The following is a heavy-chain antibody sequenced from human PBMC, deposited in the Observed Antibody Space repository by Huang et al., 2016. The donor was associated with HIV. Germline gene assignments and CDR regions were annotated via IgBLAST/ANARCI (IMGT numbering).Heavy chain of an antibody. Sequence: QLLLQESGPGLVKPSEALALPCAVSGGSIRSSDYHWGWIRPPPGKGLEWIGSIYYKGSTHYSPSLKSRGTIAVDTSKNLFFLNLTSMTAADTAVYYCARHREGPVAYYSGWGSHLNYMDVWGRGRTVVVSS. CDR2: IYYKGST. D-gene: IGHD3-10*01. V-gene: IGHV4-39*01. CDR1: GGSIRSSDYH. J-gene: IGHJ6*03. CDR3: ARHREGPVAYYSGWGSHLNYMDV.